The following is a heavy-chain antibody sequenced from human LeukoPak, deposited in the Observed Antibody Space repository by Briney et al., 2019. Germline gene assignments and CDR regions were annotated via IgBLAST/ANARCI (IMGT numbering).Heavy chain of an antibody. D-gene: IGHD2-8*01. CDR3: ARAGYCTNGVCESYALDI. J-gene: IGHJ3*02. CDR1: GYTFTSYG. CDR2: ISAYNGNT. Sequence: GASVKVSCKASGYTFTSYGISWVRQAPGQGLEWMGWISAYNGNTNYAQKLQGRVTMTTDTSTSTAYMELRSLRSDDTAVYYCARAGYCTNGVCESYALDIWGQGTMVTVSS. V-gene: IGHV1-18*01.